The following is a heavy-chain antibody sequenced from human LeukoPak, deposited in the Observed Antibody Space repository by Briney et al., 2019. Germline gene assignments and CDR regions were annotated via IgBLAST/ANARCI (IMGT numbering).Heavy chain of an antibody. CDR3: ARVPLGTVTTCMWFDP. J-gene: IGHJ5*02. D-gene: IGHD4-17*01. Sequence: GGSLRLSCAASGFTLSNYAMSWVRQAPGKGLEWVANIKQDGSEKYYVDSVKGRFTISRDNAKNSLYLQMNSLRAEDTAVYYCARVPLGTVTTCMWFDPWGQGTLVTVSS. V-gene: IGHV3-7*01. CDR1: GFTLSNYA. CDR2: IKQDGSEK.